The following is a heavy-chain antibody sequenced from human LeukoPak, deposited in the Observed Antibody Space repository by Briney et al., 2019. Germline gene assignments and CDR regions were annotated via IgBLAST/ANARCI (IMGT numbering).Heavy chain of an antibody. J-gene: IGHJ6*01. V-gene: IGHV1-18*01. D-gene: IGHD6-13*01. CDR1: GYTFTSYG. Sequence: GASVKVSCKASGYTFTSYGISWVRQAPGQGLEWMGWISAYNGNTNYAQKLQGRVTMTADTSTSTACMELRSLRSDDTAVYYCARDSSSGWYYYGMDVWGQGTTVTVSS. CDR3: ARDSSSGWYYYGMDV. CDR2: ISAYNGNT.